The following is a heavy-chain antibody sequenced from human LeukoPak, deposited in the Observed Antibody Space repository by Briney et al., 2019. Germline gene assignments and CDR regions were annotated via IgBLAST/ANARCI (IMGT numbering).Heavy chain of an antibody. CDR1: GFTFSDYY. Sequence: GGSLRLSCAASGFTFSDYYMSWIRQAPGKGLEWVSYISSSGSTIYYADSVKGRFTISRDNAKNSLYLQMNSLRAEDTAVYYCARHQGYSSSWSFDHWGQGTLVTVSS. CDR3: ARHQGYSSSWSFDH. V-gene: IGHV3-11*04. CDR2: ISSSGSTI. J-gene: IGHJ4*02. D-gene: IGHD6-13*01.